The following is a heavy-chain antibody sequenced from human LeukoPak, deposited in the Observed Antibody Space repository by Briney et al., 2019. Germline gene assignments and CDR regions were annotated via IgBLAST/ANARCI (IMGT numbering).Heavy chain of an antibody. V-gene: IGHV3-66*01. J-gene: IGHJ6*02. D-gene: IGHD1-14*01. CDR1: GFTVSSNY. CDR3: ARDPQPPEPDVSFPYYYYGIDV. CDR2: IYSGGST. Sequence: GGSLRLSCAASGFTVSSNYMSWVRQAPGKGLEWVSVIYSGGSTYYADSVKGRFTISRDNSKNTLYLQMNSLRAEDTAVYYCARDPQPPEPDVSFPYYYYGIDVWGQGTTVTVSS.